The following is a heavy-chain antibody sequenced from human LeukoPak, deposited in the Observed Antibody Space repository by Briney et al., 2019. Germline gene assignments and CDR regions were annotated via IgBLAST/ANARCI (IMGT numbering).Heavy chain of an antibody. CDR3: ARGIIIAAGWAFDI. J-gene: IGHJ3*02. CDR1: GGSISSSNW. CDR2: IFHSGST. D-gene: IGHD6-25*01. V-gene: IGHV4-4*02. Sequence: SGTLSLTCAVSGGSISSSNWWSWVRQPPGKGPEWIGEIFHSGSTNYNPSLKSRVTISVDKSKNQFSLKLSSVTAADTAVYYCARGIIIAAGWAFDIWGQGTMVTVSS.